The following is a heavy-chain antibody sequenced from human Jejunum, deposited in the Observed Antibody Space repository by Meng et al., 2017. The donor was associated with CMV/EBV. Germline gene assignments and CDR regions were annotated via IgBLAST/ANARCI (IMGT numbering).Heavy chain of an antibody. J-gene: IGHJ4*02. Sequence: SCAASGFTFSNYGMSWVRQAPGKGLDWVSVIYSGGSTYYADSVKGRFTISRDNSKNTLYLQMNSLRVEDTALYYCARGFVGSTTAFDHWGQGTLVTVSS. V-gene: IGHV3-53*01. CDR2: IYSGGST. CDR3: ARGFVGSTTAFDH. D-gene: IGHD1-26*01. CDR1: GFTFSNYG.